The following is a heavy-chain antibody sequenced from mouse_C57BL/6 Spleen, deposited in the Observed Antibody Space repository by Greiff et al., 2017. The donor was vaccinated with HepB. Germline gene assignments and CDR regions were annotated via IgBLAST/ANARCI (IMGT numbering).Heavy chain of an antibody. V-gene: IGHV1-82*01. CDR3: ARGRDYDVAWFAY. J-gene: IGHJ3*01. CDR2: IYPGDGDT. CDR1: GYAFSSSW. Sequence: VKLLESGPELVKPGASVKISCKASGYAFSSSWMNWVKQRPGKGLEWIGRIYPGDGDTNYNGKFKGKATLTADKSSSTAYMQLSSLTSEDSAVYFCARGRDYDVAWFAYWGQGTLVTVSA. D-gene: IGHD2-4*01.